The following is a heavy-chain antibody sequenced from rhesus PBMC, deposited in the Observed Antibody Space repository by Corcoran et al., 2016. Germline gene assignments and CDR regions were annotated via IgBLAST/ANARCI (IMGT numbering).Heavy chain of an antibody. CDR3: AREYCTGSGGYGSYYGLDS. V-gene: IGHV1S9*01. CDR1: GYTFTSYY. J-gene: IGHJ6*01. Sequence: QVQLVQSGAEVKKPGTSVKLSCKASGYTFTSYYINWVRQAPGHVLDWMGWINPSNGNTGIAQKVQGRGTMTRDTSTSTAYMELNSLRSEDTAVYYCAREYCTGSGGYGSYYGLDSWGQGVVVTVSS. D-gene: IGHD2-21*01. CDR2: INPSNGNT.